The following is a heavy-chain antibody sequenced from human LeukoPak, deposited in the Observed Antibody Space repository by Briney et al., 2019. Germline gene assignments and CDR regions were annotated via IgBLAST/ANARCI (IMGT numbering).Heavy chain of an antibody. CDR1: GGSFSGYY. CDR2: INHSGST. V-gene: IGHV4-34*01. CDR3: ARLGYCSSTSRQKPNNYYYYMDV. J-gene: IGHJ6*03. Sequence: PSETLSLTCAVYGGSFSGYYWSWIRQPPGKGLEWIGEINHSGSTNYNPSLKSRVTISVDTSKNQFSLKLSSVTAADTAVYYCARLGYCSSTSRQKPNNYYYYMDVWGKGTTVTVSS. D-gene: IGHD2-2*01.